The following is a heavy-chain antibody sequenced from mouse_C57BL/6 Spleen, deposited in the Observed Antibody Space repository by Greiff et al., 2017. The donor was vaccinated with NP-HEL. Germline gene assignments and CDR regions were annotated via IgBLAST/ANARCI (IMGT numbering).Heavy chain of an antibody. J-gene: IGHJ1*01. D-gene: IGHD1-2*01. Sequence: EVQLQQSVAELVRPGASVQLSCTASGFNIKNTDMYWVKQRPEQGLEWIGRIDPANGNTKYDPKFQGKATITADTSSNTAYLQLSSLTSEDTAIYYCARTAYINYGYFGVWGAGTTVTVSS. CDR2: IDPANGNT. V-gene: IGHV14-3*01. CDR1: GFNIKNTD. CDR3: ARTAYINYGYFGV.